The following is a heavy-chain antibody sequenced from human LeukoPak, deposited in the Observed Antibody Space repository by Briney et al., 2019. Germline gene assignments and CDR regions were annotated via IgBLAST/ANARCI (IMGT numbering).Heavy chain of an antibody. CDR1: GYTFTTYA. CDR3: ARGLALGVVVTAWNC. V-gene: IGHV1-3*01. D-gene: IGHD2-15*01. CDR2: INAGNGNT. J-gene: IGHJ4*02. Sequence: GASVKVSCKASGYTFTTYALYWVRQAPGQRLEWMGWINAGNGNTKYSQKFQGRVTITRDTSASTAYMELNSLRFEDTAVCYCARGLALGVVVTAWNCWGQGTLLTVSS.